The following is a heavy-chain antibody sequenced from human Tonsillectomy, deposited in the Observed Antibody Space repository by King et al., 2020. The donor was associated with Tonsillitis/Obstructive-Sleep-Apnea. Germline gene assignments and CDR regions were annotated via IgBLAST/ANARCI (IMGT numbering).Heavy chain of an antibody. CDR1: GFTFTDAW. CDR2: IKSRSDGGTR. D-gene: IGHD5/OR15-5a*01. J-gene: IGHJ3*02. CDR3: TPGENVFDDSYSRNGLAFDI. Sequence: VQLVESGGGLVKPGGSLRLSCAAYGFTFTDAWMNWVRQDPGKGLEWVGRIKSRSDGGTRDYDAPVKGRFTISRDDSKNTVSLHMNSLTTEDTSVYYCTPGENVFDDSYSRNGLAFDIWGQGTMVTVSS. V-gene: IGHV3-15*07.